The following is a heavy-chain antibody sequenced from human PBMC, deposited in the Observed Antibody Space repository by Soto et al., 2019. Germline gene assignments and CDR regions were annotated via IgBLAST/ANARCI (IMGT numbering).Heavy chain of an antibody. CDR2: IYYSGRT. J-gene: IGHJ5*02. V-gene: IGHV4-30-4*01. CDR3: ATQRTQGYCSSTSCLSWFDP. Sequence: SETLSLTCTVSGGSISSGDYYWSWIRQPPGKGLEWIGYIYYSGRTYYNPSLKSRVTISVDTSKNQFSLKLSSVTAADTAVYYCATQRTQGYCSSTSCLSWFDPWGQGTLVTVSS. D-gene: IGHD2-2*01. CDR1: GGSISSGDYY.